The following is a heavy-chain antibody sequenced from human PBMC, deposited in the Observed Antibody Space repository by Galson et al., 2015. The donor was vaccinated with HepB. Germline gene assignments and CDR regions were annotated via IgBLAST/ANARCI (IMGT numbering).Heavy chain of an antibody. CDR3: ARGNYYDSSGYYYTFPNDAFDI. Sequence: SCKASGYTFTSYYMHWVRQAPGQGLEWMGIINPSGGSTSYAQKFQGRVTMTRDTSTSTVYMELSSLRSEDTAVYYCARGNYYDSSGYYYTFPNDAFDIWGQGTMVTVSS. J-gene: IGHJ3*02. CDR1: GYTFTSYY. CDR2: INPSGGST. V-gene: IGHV1-46*01. D-gene: IGHD3-22*01.